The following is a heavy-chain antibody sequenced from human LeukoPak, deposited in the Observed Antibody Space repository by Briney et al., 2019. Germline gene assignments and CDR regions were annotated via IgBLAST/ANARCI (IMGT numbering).Heavy chain of an antibody. CDR2: IKQDGSEK. Sequence: GGSLRLSCAASGFTFSNHWMSWVRQTPGKGPELVAKIKQDGSEKYYVDSVEGRFTISRDNAKNSLYLQINSLRAEDTAVYYCARWGGGSCHDYWGQGTLVTVSS. J-gene: IGHJ4*02. V-gene: IGHV3-7*03. CDR3: ARWGGGSCHDY. D-gene: IGHD5-12*01. CDR1: GFTFSNHW.